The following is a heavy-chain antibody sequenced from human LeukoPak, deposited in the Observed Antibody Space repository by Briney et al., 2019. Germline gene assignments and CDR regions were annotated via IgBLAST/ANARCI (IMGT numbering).Heavy chain of an antibody. J-gene: IGHJ5*02. CDR1: GDSVSSNSVT. Sequence: SQTLSLTCAISGDSVSSNSVTWHWIRQSPSRGLEWLGRTYYRSTWYNDYAVSVRGRITVNPDTSKNQFSLHLNSVAPEDTAVYYCARRLTQYDCFDPWGQGILVTVSS. V-gene: IGHV6-1*01. CDR3: ARRLTQYDCFDP. D-gene: IGHD2-2*01. CDR2: TYYRSTWYN.